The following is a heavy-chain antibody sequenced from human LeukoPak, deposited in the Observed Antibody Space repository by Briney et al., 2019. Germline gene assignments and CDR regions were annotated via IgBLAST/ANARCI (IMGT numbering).Heavy chain of an antibody. CDR1: GGSISSYY. V-gene: IGHV4-4*07. CDR2: IYTSGST. CDR3: ARDRGDYYDSSGYYPYYFDY. D-gene: IGHD3-22*01. Sequence: VKPSETLSLTCTVSGGSISSYYWSWIRQPAGKGLEWLGRIYTSGSTNYNPSLKSRVTMSVDTSKNQFSLKLSSVTAADTAVYYCARDRGDYYDSSGYYPYYFDYWGQGTLVTVSS. J-gene: IGHJ4*02.